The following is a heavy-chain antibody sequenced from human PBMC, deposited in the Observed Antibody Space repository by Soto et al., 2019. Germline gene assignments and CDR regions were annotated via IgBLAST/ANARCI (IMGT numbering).Heavy chain of an antibody. CDR1: GYRFISYW. V-gene: IGHV5-10-1*03. CDR2: IDPSDSYT. CDR3: VRHGHVIPYYFVY. J-gene: IGHJ4*02. Sequence: EVQLVQSGAEVKKPGESLRLSCKGSGYRFISYWISWVRQRPGKGLEWVGSIDPSDSYTTYSPSFQGHVTISTDKSINPAYHPWSRLRASVSAMYYCVRHGHVIPYYFVYLGLGTLVPLSS.